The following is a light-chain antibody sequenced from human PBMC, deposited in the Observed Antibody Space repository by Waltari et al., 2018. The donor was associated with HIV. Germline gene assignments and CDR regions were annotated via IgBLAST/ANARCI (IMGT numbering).Light chain of an antibody. Sequence: QSVLTQPPSASGAPRQRVTISCSGSSSNIGSNFVYWYQQLPGTAPKLLIYRNNQRPSGVPDRFSGSKSGTSASLAISGLRSEDEADYYCAAWTDSRYVVFGGGTKLTVL. CDR3: AAWTDSRYVV. J-gene: IGLJ2*01. V-gene: IGLV1-47*01. CDR2: RNN. CDR1: SSNIGSNF.